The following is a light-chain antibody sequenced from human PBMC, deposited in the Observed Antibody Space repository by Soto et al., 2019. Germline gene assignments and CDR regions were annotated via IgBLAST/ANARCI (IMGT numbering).Light chain of an antibody. V-gene: IGKV3-20*01. CDR3: QQDGSSPFT. CDR1: QSVSSSY. Sequence: EIVLTQSPGTLSLSPGERATLSCRARQSVSSSYLAWYQQKPGQAPRLLIYGASSRATGIPDRFSGSGSGTDFTLTISRLEPEDFAVYYCQQDGSSPFTFGPGTKVDIK. J-gene: IGKJ3*01. CDR2: GAS.